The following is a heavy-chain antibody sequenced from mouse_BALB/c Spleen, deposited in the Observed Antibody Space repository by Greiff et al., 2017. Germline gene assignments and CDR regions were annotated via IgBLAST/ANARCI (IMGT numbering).Heavy chain of an antibody. J-gene: IGHJ1*01. CDR2: IYPGNSDT. CDR3: TRRMGDYDWYFDV. Sequence: VQLQQSGTVLARPGASVKMSCTASGYTFTSYWMHWVKQRPGQGLEWIGAIYPGNSDTSYNQKFKGKAKLTAVTSTSTAYMELSSLTNEDSAVYYCTRRMGDYDWYFDVWGAGTTVTVSS. CDR1: GYTFTSYW. D-gene: IGHD2-4*01. V-gene: IGHV1-5*01.